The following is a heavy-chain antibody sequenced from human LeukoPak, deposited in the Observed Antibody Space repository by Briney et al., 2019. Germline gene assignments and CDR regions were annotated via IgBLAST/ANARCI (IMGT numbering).Heavy chain of an antibody. CDR3: ARASSSVWYDSFDY. V-gene: IGHV3-48*02. Sequence: GGSLRLSCAASGFTFSSYSMNWVRQAPGKGLEWVSYISSSSSTIYYADSEKGRLTISRDNAKNSLYLQMNSLRDEDTAVYYCARASSSVWYDSFDYWGQGTLVTVSS. CDR2: ISSSSSTI. D-gene: IGHD6-19*01. J-gene: IGHJ4*02. CDR1: GFTFSSYS.